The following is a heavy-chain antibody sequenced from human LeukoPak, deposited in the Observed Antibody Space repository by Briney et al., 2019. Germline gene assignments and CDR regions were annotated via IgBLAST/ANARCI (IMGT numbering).Heavy chain of an antibody. D-gene: IGHD3-22*01. CDR1: GFTFDDYG. Sequence: PGGSLRLSCAASGFTFDDYGMSWVRQAPGKGLEWVSGINWNGGSTGYADSVKGRFTISRDNAKNSLYLQMNSLRAEDTALYYCARLLGPDYYDSSGYYDYWGQGTLVTVSS. V-gene: IGHV3-20*04. CDR2: INWNGGST. J-gene: IGHJ4*02. CDR3: ARLLGPDYYDSSGYYDY.